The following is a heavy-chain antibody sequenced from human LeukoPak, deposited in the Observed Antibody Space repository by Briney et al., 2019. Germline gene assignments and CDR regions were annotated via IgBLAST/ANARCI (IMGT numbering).Heavy chain of an antibody. J-gene: IGHJ3*02. V-gene: IGHV4-59*08. CDR1: GGSISSYY. CDR3: AGHSRVIVGTTCAFDI. CDR2: MHHSGSF. Sequence: KPSETLSLTCTVSGGSISSYYWSWIRQPPGKGLEWIGSMHHSGSFYYNPSLWSRVTISLDTSKNHFSLRLSSVTAADTALYYCAGHSRVIVGTTCAFDIWGQGTKVTVSS. D-gene: IGHD1-26*01.